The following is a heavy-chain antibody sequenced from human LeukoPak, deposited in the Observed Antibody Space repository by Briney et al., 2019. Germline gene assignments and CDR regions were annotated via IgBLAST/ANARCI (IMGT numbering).Heavy chain of an antibody. CDR2: IIPIFGTA. CDR1: GGTFGIYA. CDR3: ARDPYASEDIVVVPAASYYYYGMDV. D-gene: IGHD2-2*01. J-gene: IGHJ6*02. V-gene: IGHV1-69*13. Sequence: SVKVSCKASGGTFGIYAISWVRQAPGQGLEWMGGIIPIFGTANYAQKFQGRVTITADESTSTAYMELSSLRSEDTAVYYCARDPYASEDIVVVPAASYYYYGMDVWGQGTTVTVSS.